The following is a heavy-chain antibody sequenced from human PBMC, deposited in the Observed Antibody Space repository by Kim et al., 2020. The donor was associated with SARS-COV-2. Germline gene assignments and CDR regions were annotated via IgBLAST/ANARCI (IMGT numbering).Heavy chain of an antibody. J-gene: IGHJ6*02. CDR3: ARAGSADYYYYGMDV. CDR1: GFTFSSYA. V-gene: IGHV3-30-3*01. Sequence: GGSLRLSCPASGFTFSSYAMHWVRQAPGKGLEWVAVISYDGSNKYYADSVKGRFTISRDNSKNTLYLQMNSLRAEDTAVYYCARAGSADYYYYGMDVWGQGTTVTVSS. D-gene: IGHD6-19*01. CDR2: ISYDGSNK.